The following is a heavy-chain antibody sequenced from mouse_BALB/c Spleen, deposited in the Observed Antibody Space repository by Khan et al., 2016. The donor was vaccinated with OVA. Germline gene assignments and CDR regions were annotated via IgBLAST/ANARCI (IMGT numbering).Heavy chain of an antibody. CDR2: IWAGGGT. Sequence: QVQLKQSGPGLVAPSQSLSITCTVSGFSLTSYGVHWVRQPPGKGLEWLGVIWAGGGTNYYSALMSRLSISNDNSKSQVFIKKNSLKTDDTGMYYCARLEDKWGQGTTLTVSS. J-gene: IGHJ2*01. CDR1: GFSLTSYG. CDR3: ARLEDK. V-gene: IGHV2-9*02.